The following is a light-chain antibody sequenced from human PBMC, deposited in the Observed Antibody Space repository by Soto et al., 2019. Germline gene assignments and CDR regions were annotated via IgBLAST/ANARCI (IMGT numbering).Light chain of an antibody. J-gene: IGKJ1*01. CDR2: GAS. V-gene: IGKV3-20*01. CDR1: QSVSSSY. CDR3: QKYGSAPVT. Sequence: EIVLTQSPGTLSLSPWERATLSCRASQSVSSSYLAWYQQKPGQAPRLLIYGASSRATVIPDRFSGSGSGTDFTLTIIRLEPEDFALYYCQKYGSAPVTVGQGTKVEIK.